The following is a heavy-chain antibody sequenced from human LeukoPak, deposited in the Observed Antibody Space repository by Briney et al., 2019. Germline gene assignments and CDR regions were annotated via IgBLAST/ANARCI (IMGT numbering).Heavy chain of an antibody. CDR2: IYYSGST. V-gene: IGHV4-31*03. CDR1: GGSISSGGYY. Sequence: PSQTLSLTCTVSGGSISSGGYYWSWIRQHPGKGLEWIGYIYYSGSTYYNPSLKSRVTIPVDTSKNQFSLKLSSVTAADTAVYYCARGGDDAFDIWGQGTMVTVSS. J-gene: IGHJ3*02. CDR3: ARGGDDAFDI.